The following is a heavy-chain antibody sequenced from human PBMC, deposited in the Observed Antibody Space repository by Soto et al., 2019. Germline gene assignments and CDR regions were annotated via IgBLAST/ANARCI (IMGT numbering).Heavy chain of an antibody. Sequence: PGGSLRLSCAASGFTFDDYAMHWVRQAPGKGLGWVSGISWNSDNIGYADSVKGRLTISRDNVKNSLYLQMNSLRAEDTALYYCAKDLYSNYGDAFDICGQGTMVTVSS. V-gene: IGHV3-9*01. CDR1: GFTFDDYA. J-gene: IGHJ3*02. CDR3: AKDLYSNYGDAFDI. D-gene: IGHD4-4*01. CDR2: ISWNSDNI.